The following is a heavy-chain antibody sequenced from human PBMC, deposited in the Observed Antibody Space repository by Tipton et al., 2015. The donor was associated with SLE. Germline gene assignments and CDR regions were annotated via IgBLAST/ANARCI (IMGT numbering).Heavy chain of an antibody. V-gene: IGHV6-1*01. CDR2: TYYRSKWYN. J-gene: IGHJ3*02. CDR3: ARGGYSSGWSGLDAFDI. Sequence: GLVKPSQTLSLTCAFSGDSVSSNSAAWNWIRQSPSRGLEWLGRTYYRSKWYNDYAVSVKSRITINPDTSKNQFSLQLNSVTPEDTAVYYCARGGYSSGWSGLDAFDIWGQGTMVTVSS. CDR1: GDSVSSNSAA. D-gene: IGHD6-19*01.